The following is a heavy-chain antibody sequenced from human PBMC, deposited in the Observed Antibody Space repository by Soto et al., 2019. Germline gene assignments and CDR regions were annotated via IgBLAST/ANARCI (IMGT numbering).Heavy chain of an antibody. Sequence: EVQLVESGGGLIQPGGSLRLSCAASGFTVSSNYMSWVRQAPGKGLEWVSVIYSGGSTYYADSVKGRFTISRDNSKNTLYLQMNSLRDEDTAVYYCARESVVVAAISYYYYGMDVWGQGTTVTVSS. CDR3: ARESVVVAAISYYYYGMDV. V-gene: IGHV3-53*01. J-gene: IGHJ6*02. CDR1: GFTVSSNY. D-gene: IGHD2-15*01. CDR2: IYSGGST.